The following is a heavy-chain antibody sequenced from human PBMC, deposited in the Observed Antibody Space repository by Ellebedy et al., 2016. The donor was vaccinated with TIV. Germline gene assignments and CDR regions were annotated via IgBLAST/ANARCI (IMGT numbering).Heavy chain of an antibody. CDR2: INEDGSET. J-gene: IGHJ4*02. D-gene: IGHD6-19*01. CDR3: ARGGRDQWLIDY. CDR1: GFIVSSHF. Sequence: GESLKISCTASGFIVSSHFMSWVRQAPGKGLEWVANINEDGSETYYGDSVKGRFTISRDNARNSLDLQMNSLRAEDTAVYYCARGGRDQWLIDYWGQGTLVTVSS. V-gene: IGHV3-7*01.